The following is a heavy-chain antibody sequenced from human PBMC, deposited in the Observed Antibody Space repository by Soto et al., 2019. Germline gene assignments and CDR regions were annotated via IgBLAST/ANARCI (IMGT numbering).Heavy chain of an antibody. CDR1: GGSISSGGYY. CDR2: IYYSGST. V-gene: IGHV4-31*03. Sequence: SETLFLTCTVSGGSISSGGYYWSWIRQHPGKGLEWIGYIYYSGSTYYNPSLKSRVTISVDTSKNQFSLKLSSVTAADTAVYYCARTVAEYYYYMDVWGKGTTVTVSS. J-gene: IGHJ6*03. CDR3: ARTVAEYYYYMDV. D-gene: IGHD6-19*01.